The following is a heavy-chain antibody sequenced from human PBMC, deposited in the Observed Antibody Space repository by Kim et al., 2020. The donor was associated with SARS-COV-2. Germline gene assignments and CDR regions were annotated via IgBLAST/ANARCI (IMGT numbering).Heavy chain of an antibody. V-gene: IGHV5-10-1*01. J-gene: IGHJ4*02. Sequence: THYSPSFQGHLTISADKSISTAYLQWSGLKASDTAMYYCARDWTGTFDYWGQGTLVTVSP. CDR3: ARDWTGTFDY. CDR2: T. D-gene: IGHD1-7*01.